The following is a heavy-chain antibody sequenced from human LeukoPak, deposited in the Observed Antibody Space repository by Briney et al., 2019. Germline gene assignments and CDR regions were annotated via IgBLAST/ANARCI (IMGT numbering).Heavy chain of an antibody. J-gene: IGHJ4*02. CDR1: GFPLSSYA. V-gene: IGHV3-23*01. Sequence: GGSLRLSCAASGFPLSSYAMSWVRQASGKGLEWVSATSSSDPGTYYADSVRGRFTISRDNAKNTLYLQMSSLRADDTAIYYCNVRWGPNFDYWGRGSLVTVSP. CDR3: NVRWGPNFDY. CDR2: TSSSDPGT. D-gene: IGHD3-10*01.